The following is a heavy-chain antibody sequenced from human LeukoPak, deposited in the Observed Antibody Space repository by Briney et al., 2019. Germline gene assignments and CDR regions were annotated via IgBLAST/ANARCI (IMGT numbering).Heavy chain of an antibody. D-gene: IGHD3-10*01. J-gene: IGHJ4*02. CDR2: IHYSGST. Sequence: PSETLSLTCTVSGGSISSYYWSWIRQPPGKGLEWIGYIHYSGSTNYNPSLKSRVTISVDTSKTQFSLKLSSVTAADTAVYYCARAGIGGSGSYYWEYYFDYWGQGTLVTVSS. CDR1: GGSISSYY. V-gene: IGHV4-59*01. CDR3: ARAGIGGSGSYYWEYYFDY.